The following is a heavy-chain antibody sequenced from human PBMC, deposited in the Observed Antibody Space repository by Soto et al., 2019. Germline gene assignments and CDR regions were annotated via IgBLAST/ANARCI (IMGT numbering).Heavy chain of an antibody. D-gene: IGHD6-19*01. J-gene: IGHJ4*02. Sequence: PGGSLRLSCAASGFTFSGYPMHWVRQPPGKGLEWVAFISYDGRNQKYSESVKGRFTISRDNSKNTLYLQMDSLRVEDTALYYCAKWLRSGSYYCDFWGQGTMVTVSS. CDR3: AKWLRSGSYYCDF. CDR1: GFTFSGYP. V-gene: IGHV3-30-3*02. CDR2: ISYDGRNQ.